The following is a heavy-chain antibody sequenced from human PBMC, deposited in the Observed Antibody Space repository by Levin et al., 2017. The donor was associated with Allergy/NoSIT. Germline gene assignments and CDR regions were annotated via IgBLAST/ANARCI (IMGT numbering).Heavy chain of an antibody. CDR1: GFTFSTYG. J-gene: IGHJ6*03. Sequence: GGSLRLSCAASGFTFSTYGMHWVRQAPGKGLEWVAVIYYDGNNEYYGDSVKGRFTISRDNSKNTLYLQMRSLRDEDTAVYYCARGRYCSGTSCYREYYYYYMDVWGKGTTVTVSS. D-gene: IGHD2-2*01. CDR2: IYYDGNNE. V-gene: IGHV3-33*01. CDR3: ARGRYCSGTSCYREYYYYYMDV.